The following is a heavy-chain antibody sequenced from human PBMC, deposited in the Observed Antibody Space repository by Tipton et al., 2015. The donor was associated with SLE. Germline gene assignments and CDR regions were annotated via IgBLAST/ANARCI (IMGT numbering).Heavy chain of an antibody. D-gene: IGHD3-3*01. Sequence: QLVQSGAEVKKPGASVKVSCKASGYTFANYGITWVRQAPGQGLEWMGWISTYNGNTKYAQKLQGRVIMTTDTSTSTAYMELKSLRSDDTAVYYCARQLYDFWSGYYDYWGQGTLVTVSS. CDR2: ISTYNGNT. J-gene: IGHJ4*02. CDR1: GYTFANYG. V-gene: IGHV1-18*01. CDR3: ARQLYDFWSGYYDY.